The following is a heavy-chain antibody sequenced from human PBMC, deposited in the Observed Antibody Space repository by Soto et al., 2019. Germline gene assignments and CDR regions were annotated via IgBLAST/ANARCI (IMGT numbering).Heavy chain of an antibody. J-gene: IGHJ4*02. CDR2: ISYSGST. Sequence: SETLPLTCTVSGASVSSGNYYWSWIRQPPGKGLECIGYISYSGSTNYNPSLKSRVTISIDTSKNQFSLKLSSVTAADTAVYYCARGSGSYYAYWGQGTLVTVSS. CDR1: GASVSSGNYY. V-gene: IGHV4-61*01. D-gene: IGHD1-26*01. CDR3: ARGSGSYYAY.